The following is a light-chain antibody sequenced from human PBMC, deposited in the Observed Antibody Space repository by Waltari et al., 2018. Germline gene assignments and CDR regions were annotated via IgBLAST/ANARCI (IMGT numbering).Light chain of an antibody. CDR3: QHYNSYWA. V-gene: IGKV1-5*03. CDR2: KAS. J-gene: IGKJ1*01. Sequence: DIQMTQSPSPLSASVGDSVTIPFRASQSISTWLVWYQQKPGKAPKVLIYKASSLESGVPSRFSGSGSGTEFTLTISSLQPDDFATYYCQHYNSYWAFGQGTKVEIK. CDR1: QSISTW.